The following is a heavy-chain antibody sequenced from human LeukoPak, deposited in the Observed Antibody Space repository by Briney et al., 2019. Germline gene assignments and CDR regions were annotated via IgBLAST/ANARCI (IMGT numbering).Heavy chain of an antibody. CDR1: GYTFTSYG. CDR2: ISAYNGNT. J-gene: IGHJ4*02. CDR3: AGSNGIAAAGTETPLYY. Sequence: ASVKVSCKASGYTFTSYGISWVRQAPGQGLEWMGWISAYNGNTNYAQKLQGRVTMTTDTSTSTAYMELRSLRSDDTAVYYCAGSNGIAAAGTETPLYYWGQGTLVTVSS. V-gene: IGHV1-18*01. D-gene: IGHD6-13*01.